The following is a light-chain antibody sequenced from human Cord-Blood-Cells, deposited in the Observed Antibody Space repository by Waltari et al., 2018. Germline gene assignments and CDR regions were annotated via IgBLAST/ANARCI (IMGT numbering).Light chain of an antibody. V-gene: IGLV2-14*01. CDR1: SSAVGGYNY. J-gene: IGLJ2*01. Sequence: QSALTQPASVSGSPGRSITISCTGTSSAVGGYNYVPWYQQHPGKAPKLMIYDVSNRPSGVSNRFSGSKSGNTASLTISGLQAEDEADYYCSSYTSSSTRVFGGGTKLTVL. CDR2: DVS. CDR3: SSYTSSSTRV.